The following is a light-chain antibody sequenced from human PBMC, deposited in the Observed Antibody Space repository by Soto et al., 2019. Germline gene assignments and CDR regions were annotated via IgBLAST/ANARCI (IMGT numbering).Light chain of an antibody. V-gene: IGKV3-20*01. Sequence: EIVLTQSPGTLSLSLGERATLSCRASQSVSSSYLAWYQQKPGQAPRLLIYGASSRATGIPDRFSGSGSGIDFTLTISRLRPEAFAVYYCQQYGSSLLTFGGGTKVEIK. CDR1: QSVSSSY. CDR2: GAS. J-gene: IGKJ4*01. CDR3: QQYGSSLLT.